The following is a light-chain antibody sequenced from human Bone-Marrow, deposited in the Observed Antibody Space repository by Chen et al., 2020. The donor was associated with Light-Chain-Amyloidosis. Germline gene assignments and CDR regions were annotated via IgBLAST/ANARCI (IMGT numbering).Light chain of an antibody. CDR2: RDT. Sequence: SYELTQSPSVSVSPGQTARITCSGDDLPTKYAYWYQQKPGKAPVLVIHRDTERPSGISERFSGSSSRTTATLTISGVQAEDEADYHCQSADSSGTYEVIFGGGTKLTVL. CDR3: QSADSSGTYEVI. J-gene: IGLJ2*01. CDR1: DLPTKY. V-gene: IGLV3-25*03.